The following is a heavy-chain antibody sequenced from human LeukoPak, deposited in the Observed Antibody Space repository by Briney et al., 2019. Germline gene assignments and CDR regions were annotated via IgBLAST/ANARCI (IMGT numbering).Heavy chain of an antibody. V-gene: IGHV4-4*07. CDR2: IYTSGNT. D-gene: IGHD6-6*01. Sequence: SETLSLTCTVSCGSIIRYYWRWLRQPAGKGLEWIGHIYTSGNTNYNPSLKSRVTMSVDTSKNQFSLKLSSVTAAGTAVYYCARSAGYGQLVYFDYWGQGTLVTVSS. J-gene: IGHJ4*02. CDR3: ARSAGYGQLVYFDY. CDR1: CGSIIRYY.